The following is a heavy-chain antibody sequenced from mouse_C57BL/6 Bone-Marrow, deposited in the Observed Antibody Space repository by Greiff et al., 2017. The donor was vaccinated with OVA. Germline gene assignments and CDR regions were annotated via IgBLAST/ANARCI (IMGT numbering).Heavy chain of an antibody. J-gene: IGHJ3*01. V-gene: IGHV1-81*01. Sequence: QVQLQQSGAELARPGASVKLSCKASGYTFTSYGIRWVKQRTGQGLEWIGKIDPSSGGTYYNEKFKGKATLTADKASSTAYMELRSLTSEDSAVYFCARNYYGSSYGFAYWGQGTLVTVSA. CDR1: GYTFTSYG. CDR3: ARNYYGSSYGFAY. CDR2: IDPSSGGT. D-gene: IGHD1-1*01.